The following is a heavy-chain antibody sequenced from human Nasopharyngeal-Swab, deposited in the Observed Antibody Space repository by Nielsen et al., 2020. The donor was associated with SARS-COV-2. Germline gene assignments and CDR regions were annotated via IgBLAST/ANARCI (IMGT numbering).Heavy chain of an antibody. J-gene: IGHJ4*02. CDR2: ISNNGDYV. CDR1: GFTFSIYT. Sequence: GESLKISCAASGFTFSIYTMNWVRQAPGKGLEWVSAISNNGDYVYHAASVKGRFTISRDNAKNSLFLQMNSLRAEDTAVYYCTRDTPAMFAYWGQGTLVTVSS. CDR3: TRDTPAMFAY. V-gene: IGHV3-21*01. D-gene: IGHD2-2*01.